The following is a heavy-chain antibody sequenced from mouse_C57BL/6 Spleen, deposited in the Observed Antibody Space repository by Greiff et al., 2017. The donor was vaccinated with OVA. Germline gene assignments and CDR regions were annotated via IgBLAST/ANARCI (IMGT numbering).Heavy chain of an antibody. V-gene: IGHV1-55*01. D-gene: IGHD1-1*01. CDR1: GYTFTSYW. CDR3: ARSGSNYEGWFAY. Sequence: QVQLQQPGAELVKPGASVKMSCKASGYTFTSYWITWVKPRPGQGLEWIGDIYPGRGSTNYNEKFKSKATLTVDTSSSTAYMQLSSLTSEDSAVYYCARSGSNYEGWFAYWGQGTLVTVSA. J-gene: IGHJ3*01. CDR2: IYPGRGST.